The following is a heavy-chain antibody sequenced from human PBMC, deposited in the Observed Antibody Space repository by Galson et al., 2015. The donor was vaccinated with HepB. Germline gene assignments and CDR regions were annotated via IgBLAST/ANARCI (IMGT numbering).Heavy chain of an antibody. CDR1: GGSISSGYYY. J-gene: IGHJ2*01. V-gene: IGHV4-30-4*01. Sequence: TLSLTCTVSGGSISSGYYYWSWIRQPPGKGLEWIGYSYYSGTTFYNPSFKSRVTISVDTSKNQFSLKLSSVTAADTAVYYCARDVPGMGIRYFDLWGRGTLVTVSS. CDR3: ARDVPGMGIRYFDL. CDR2: SYYSGTT. D-gene: IGHD3-10*02.